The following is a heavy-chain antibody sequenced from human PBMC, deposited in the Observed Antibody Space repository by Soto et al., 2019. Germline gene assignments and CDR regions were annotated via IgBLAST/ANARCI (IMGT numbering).Heavy chain of an antibody. Sequence: ASVKVSCKASGYTFTTYGISWVRQAPGQGLEWMGWISPYNGTTKYAEKFQGEMTMTTDTATSTAYMDLRSLRSDDTAVYYCAKRTSGTTWGESDYWGQGTLVTVSS. V-gene: IGHV1-18*04. CDR2: ISPYNGTT. CDR3: AKRTSGTTWGESDY. D-gene: IGHD4-17*01. J-gene: IGHJ4*02. CDR1: GYTFTTYG.